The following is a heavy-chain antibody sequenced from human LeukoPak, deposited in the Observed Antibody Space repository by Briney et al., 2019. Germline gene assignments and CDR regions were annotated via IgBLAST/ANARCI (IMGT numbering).Heavy chain of an antibody. V-gene: IGHV3-49*04. CDR1: RITFRDYG. Sequence: GRSLRLSCTASRITFRDYGMSWVRQAPGTGLEWVGFSRTKAYGGTTEYAASVKGRFTISRDDSNNIAYLQMNSLKTEDTAVYYCSVYYDSSGYLDYWGQGTLVTVSS. CDR3: SVYYDSSGYLDY. CDR2: SRTKAYGGTT. J-gene: IGHJ4*02. D-gene: IGHD3-22*01.